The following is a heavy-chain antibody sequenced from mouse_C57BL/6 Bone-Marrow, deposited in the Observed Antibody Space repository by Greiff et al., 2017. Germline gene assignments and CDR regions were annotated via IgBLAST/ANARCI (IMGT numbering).Heavy chain of an antibody. CDR3: ARSSLGYAMDY. CDR2: IYPGSGST. CDR1: GYTFTSYW. D-gene: IGHD1-1*01. Sequence: QVHVKQPGAELVKPGASVKMSCKASGYTFTSYWITWVKQRPGQGLEWIGDIYPGSGSTNYNEKFKSKATLTVDTSSSTAYMQLSSLTSEDSAVYYCARSSLGYAMDYWGQGTSVTVSS. J-gene: IGHJ4*01. V-gene: IGHV1-55*01.